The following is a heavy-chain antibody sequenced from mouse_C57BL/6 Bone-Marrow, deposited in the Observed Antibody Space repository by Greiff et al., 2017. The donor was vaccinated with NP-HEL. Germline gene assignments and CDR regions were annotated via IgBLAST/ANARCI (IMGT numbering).Heavy chain of an antibody. J-gene: IGHJ3*01. D-gene: IGHD3-2*02. CDR3: TRDSSAWFCY. CDR1: GFTFSSYA. CDR2: ISSGGDYI. V-gene: IGHV5-9-1*02. Sequence: DVHLLESGEGLVKPGGSLKLSCAASGFTFSSYAMSWVSQTPEQRLEWVAYISSGGDYIYYADTVKGRFTISRDNARNTLYLLMSSLKSEDTAMYYCTRDSSAWFCYWGQGTLVTVSA.